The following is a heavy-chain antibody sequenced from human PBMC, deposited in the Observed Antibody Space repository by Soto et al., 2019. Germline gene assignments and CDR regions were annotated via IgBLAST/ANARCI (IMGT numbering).Heavy chain of an antibody. CDR3: ARGYGSGSYWAY. V-gene: IGHV4-34*02. Sequence: QVQLQQWGAGLLKPSETLSLTCAVYGGSFSGYYWSWVRQPPGKGLEWIGEIERGGSINYNPSLKSRVAISVDTSKNQFSLKVNSVTAADTAVYYCARGYGSGSYWAYWGQGTLVTVSS. D-gene: IGHD3-10*01. CDR2: IERGGSI. CDR1: GGSFSGYY. J-gene: IGHJ4*02.